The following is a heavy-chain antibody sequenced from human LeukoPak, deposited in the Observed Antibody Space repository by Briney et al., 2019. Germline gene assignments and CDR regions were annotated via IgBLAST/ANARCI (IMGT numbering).Heavy chain of an antibody. J-gene: IGHJ4*02. CDR3: AKDSPEVWSGYYLGEFTN. V-gene: IGHV3-21*04. D-gene: IGHD3-3*01. Sequence: GGSLRLSCAASGFTFSSYSMNWVRQAPGKGLEWVSSISSSSSYIYYADSVKGRFTISRDNAKNSLYLQMNSLRAEDTAVYYCAKDSPEVWSGYYLGEFTNWGQGTLVTVSS. CDR1: GFTFSSYS. CDR2: ISSSSSYI.